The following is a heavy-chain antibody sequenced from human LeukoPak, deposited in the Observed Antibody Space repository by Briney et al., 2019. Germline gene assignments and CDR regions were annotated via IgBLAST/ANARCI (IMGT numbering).Heavy chain of an antibody. D-gene: IGHD2-15*01. V-gene: IGHV3-48*04. CDR2: ISSSSSTI. J-gene: IGHJ4*02. Sequence: GGSLRLSCAASGFTFSSYSMNWVRQAPGKGLEWVSYISSSSSTIYYADSVKGRFTISRDNAKNSLYLQMNSLRAEDTAVYYCASQPTRCSGGSCYRGLDYWGQGTLVTVSS. CDR3: ASQPTRCSGGSCYRGLDY. CDR1: GFTFSSYS.